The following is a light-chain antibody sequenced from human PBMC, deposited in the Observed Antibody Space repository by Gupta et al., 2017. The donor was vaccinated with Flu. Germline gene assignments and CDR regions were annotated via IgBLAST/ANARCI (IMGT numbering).Light chain of an antibody. J-gene: IGLJ3*02. V-gene: IGLV2-14*01. CDR2: YVS. CDR1: TSDVGGYNS. CDR3: SQSTSGSTLGWA. Sequence: QSALTQPASVSGSPGQSITSSCTGTTSDVGGYNSVSWYQQRPGTAPKLMMYYVSNRPSGISTRFSGATYGNTASLITFGLQDEDDADDYCSQSTSGSTLGWAFGGGTELTVL.